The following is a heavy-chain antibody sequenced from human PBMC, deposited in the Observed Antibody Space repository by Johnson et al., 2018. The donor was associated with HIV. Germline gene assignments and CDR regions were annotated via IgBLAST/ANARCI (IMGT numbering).Heavy chain of an antibody. Sequence: VQLVESGGGLVQPGGSLRLSCAASGFTLSSYDMHWVRQATGKGLEWVSEIDTAGDTYYPGSVKGRFTTSRENAKNSLYLQMNSLRAGDTAVYYCARRSIRSDGFDIWGQGTMVTVS. J-gene: IGHJ3*02. V-gene: IGHV3-13*01. D-gene: IGHD4-11*01. CDR3: ARRSIRSDGFDI. CDR2: IDTAGDT. CDR1: GFTLSSYD.